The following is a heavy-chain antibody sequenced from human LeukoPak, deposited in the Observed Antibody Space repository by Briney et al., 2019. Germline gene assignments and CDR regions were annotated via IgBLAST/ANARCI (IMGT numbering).Heavy chain of an antibody. D-gene: IGHD3-22*01. CDR3: ATEGSVNYYYDISGYYQY. J-gene: IGHJ4*02. V-gene: IGHV3-30-3*01. Sequence: GSLRLSCAASGFTFSSYAMHWVRQAPGKGLEWVAVISYDGSNKYYADSVKGRFTISRDNSKNTLYLQMNSLRAEDTAVYYCATEGSVNYYYDISGYYQYWGQGTLVTVSS. CDR1: GFTFSSYA. CDR2: ISYDGSNK.